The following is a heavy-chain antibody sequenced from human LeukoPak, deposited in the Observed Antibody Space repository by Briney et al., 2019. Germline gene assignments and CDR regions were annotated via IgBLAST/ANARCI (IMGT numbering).Heavy chain of an antibody. J-gene: IGHJ4*02. CDR1: GYTFTGYF. CDR3: ARDKGTSYLSSFDY. CDR2: INPNSGGT. V-gene: IGHV1-2*02. Sequence: ASVKVSCKASGYTFTGYFMHWVRQAPGQGLEWMGWINPNSGGTNYSLKFQGRVTMTRDTSISTAYMELSSLRAADTAVYYCARDKGTSYLSSFDYWGQGTLVTVSS. D-gene: IGHD6-6*01.